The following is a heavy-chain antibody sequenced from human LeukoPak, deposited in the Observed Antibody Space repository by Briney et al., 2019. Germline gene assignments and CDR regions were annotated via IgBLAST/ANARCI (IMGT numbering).Heavy chain of an antibody. D-gene: IGHD1-26*01. CDR2: IKAKAHGGTM. Sequence: GGSLRLSCAASGFTFINAWMAWVRQAPGKGLEWVGRIKAKAHGGTMEYAAPVKGRFTISRDDSKNTLYLQMNSLKTEDTAVYYCTADGVGVEGATYDNWGQGTLVSVSS. J-gene: IGHJ4*02. CDR3: TADGVGVEGATYDN. CDR1: GFTFINAW. V-gene: IGHV3-15*01.